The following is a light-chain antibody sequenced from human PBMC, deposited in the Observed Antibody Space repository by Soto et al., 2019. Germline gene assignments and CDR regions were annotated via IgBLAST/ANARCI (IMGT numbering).Light chain of an antibody. V-gene: IGKV1-13*02. J-gene: IGKJ5*01. Sequence: AIQLTQSPSSLSASVGDRVTITCRASQGISSALAWYQQKPGKAPKLLIYDASRLESGVPSRFSGSGSGTDFTLTSSSLQPEDFATYYCQQFNSYLTFGQGTRLEIK. CDR1: QGISSA. CDR3: QQFNSYLT. CDR2: DAS.